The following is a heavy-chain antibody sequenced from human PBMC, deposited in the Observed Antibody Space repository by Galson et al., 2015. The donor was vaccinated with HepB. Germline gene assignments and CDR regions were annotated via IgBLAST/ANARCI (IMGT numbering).Heavy chain of an antibody. D-gene: IGHD3-3*01. J-gene: IGHJ6*03. CDR3: ARSPLRFLDWLPYYDYYYMDV. V-gene: IGHV7-4-1*02. Sequence: SVKVSCKASGYTFTDYVVNWVRQAPGQGLEWMGWMNTNTGKPTYAPGFAGRFVFSLDPSVTTAYLQISSLETDDTAVYYCARSPLRFLDWLPYYDYYYMDVWGEGTTGTVSS. CDR2: MNTNTGKP. CDR1: GYTFTDYV.